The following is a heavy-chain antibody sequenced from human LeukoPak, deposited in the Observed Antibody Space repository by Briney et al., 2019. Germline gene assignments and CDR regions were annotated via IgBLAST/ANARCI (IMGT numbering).Heavy chain of an antibody. CDR3: ATDGGIAAAGTNY. J-gene: IGHJ4*02. V-gene: IGHV1-24*01. CDR1: GYTLTELS. Sequence: ASVTVSCTVSGYTLTELSMHWVRQAPGKGREWMGGFDPEDGETIYAQKFQGRVTMTEDTSTDTAYMELSSLRSEDTAVYYCATDGGIAAAGTNYWGQGTLVTVSS. CDR2: FDPEDGET. D-gene: IGHD6-13*01.